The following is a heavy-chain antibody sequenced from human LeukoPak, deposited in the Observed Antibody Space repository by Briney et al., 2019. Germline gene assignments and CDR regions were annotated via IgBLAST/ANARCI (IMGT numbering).Heavy chain of an antibody. D-gene: IGHD2-2*02. J-gene: IGHJ6*02. Sequence: SETLSLTCAVYGGSFSGYYWSWIRQPPGKGLEWIGEINHRGSTNYNPSLKSRVTISVDTSKNQFSLKLSSVTAADTAVYYCASRLDCSSTSCHNYYYYGMDVWGQGTTVTVSS. CDR2: INHRGST. CDR1: GGSFSGYY. CDR3: ASRLDCSSTSCHNYYYYGMDV. V-gene: IGHV4-34*01.